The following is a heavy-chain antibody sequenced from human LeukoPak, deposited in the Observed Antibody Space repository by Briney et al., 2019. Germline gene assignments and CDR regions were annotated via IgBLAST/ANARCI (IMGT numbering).Heavy chain of an antibody. CDR3: ASSLSARVVDYMDV. Sequence: SETLSLTCTVSGGSISSSSYYWGWIRQPPGKGLEWIGYIYYSGYTNYNPSLKSRVTISVDTSKNQFSLKLSSVTAADTAVYYCASSLSARVVDYMDVWGKGTTVTISS. J-gene: IGHJ6*03. D-gene: IGHD3-3*02. CDR2: IYYSGYT. V-gene: IGHV4-61*05. CDR1: GGSISSSSYY.